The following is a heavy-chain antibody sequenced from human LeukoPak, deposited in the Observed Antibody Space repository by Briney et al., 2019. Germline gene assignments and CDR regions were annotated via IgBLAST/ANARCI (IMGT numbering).Heavy chain of an antibody. V-gene: IGHV1-2*02. CDR1: GYTFTGYY. J-gene: IGHJ4*02. Sequence: ASVKVSCKASGYTFTGYYMHWVRQAPGQGLEWMGWINPNSGGTNYAQKFQGRVTMTRDTSISTAYMELSRLRFDDTAVYYCARVGVATIYTFDYWGQGTLVTVSS. D-gene: IGHD5-12*01. CDR3: ARVGVATIYTFDY. CDR2: INPNSGGT.